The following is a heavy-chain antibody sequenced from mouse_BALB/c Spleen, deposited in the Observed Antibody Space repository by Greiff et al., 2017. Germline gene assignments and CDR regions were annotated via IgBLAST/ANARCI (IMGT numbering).Heavy chain of an antibody. J-gene: IGHJ3*01. Sequence: QVQLQQPGAELVKPGASVKLSCKASGYTFTSYWMHWVKQRPGQGLEWIGEIDPSDSYTNYNQKFKGKATLTVDKSSSTAYMQLSSLTSEDSAVYYCARWGTTAFAYWGQGTLVTVSA. D-gene: IGHD1-2*01. CDR1: GYTFTSYW. V-gene: IGHV1-69*02. CDR2: IDPSDSYT. CDR3: ARWGTTAFAY.